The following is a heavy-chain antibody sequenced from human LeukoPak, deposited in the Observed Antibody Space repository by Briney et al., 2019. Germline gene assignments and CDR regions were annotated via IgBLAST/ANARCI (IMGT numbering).Heavy chain of an antibody. CDR3: ARTRYQQLDYFFYYMDV. J-gene: IGHJ6*03. V-gene: IGHV1-2*02. Sequence: ASVKVSCKASGHTFTSYHIQWVRQAPGQGLEWMGWIKPNSGDTKYAQKFQGRVTLTTDTSTSTVYMELRSLRSDDTAVYFCARTRYQQLDYFFYYMDVWGAGTTVTVSS. CDR2: IKPNSGDT. D-gene: IGHD1-1*01. CDR1: GHTFTSYH.